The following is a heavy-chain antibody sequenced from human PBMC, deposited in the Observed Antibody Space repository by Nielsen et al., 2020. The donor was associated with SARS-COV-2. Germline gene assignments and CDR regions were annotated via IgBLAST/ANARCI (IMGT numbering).Heavy chain of an antibody. Sequence: SCAVSGGSISSGGYPWSWIRQPPGKGLEWIGYIYHSGRTYYNPSLKSRVTISVDRSKNQFSLKLSSVTAADTAVYYCARGGRITFGGADDAFDIWGQGTMVTVSS. CDR2: IYHSGRT. D-gene: IGHD3-16*01. V-gene: IGHV4-30-2*01. J-gene: IGHJ3*02. CDR3: ARGGRITFGGADDAFDI. CDR1: GGSISSGGYP.